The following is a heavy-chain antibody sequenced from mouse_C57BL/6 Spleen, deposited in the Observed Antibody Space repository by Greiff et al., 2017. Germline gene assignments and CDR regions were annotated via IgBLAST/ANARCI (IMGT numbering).Heavy chain of an antibody. Sequence: EVQGVESGGDLVKPGGSLKLSCAASGFTFSSYGMSWVRQTPDKRLEWVATISSGGSYTYYPDSVKGRFTISRDNAKNTLYLQMSSLKSEDTAMYYCARLTGTPFDYWGQGTTLTVSS. CDR3: ARLTGTPFDY. J-gene: IGHJ2*01. V-gene: IGHV5-6*01. D-gene: IGHD4-1*01. CDR2: ISSGGSYT. CDR1: GFTFSSYG.